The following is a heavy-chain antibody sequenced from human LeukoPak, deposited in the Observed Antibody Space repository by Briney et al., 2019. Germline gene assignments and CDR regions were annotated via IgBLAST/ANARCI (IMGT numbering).Heavy chain of an antibody. CDR3: ARVPRSTRITIFR. CDR1: EFPFSSYE. Sequence: PGGSLRLSCAASEFPFSSYEMNWVRQAPGKGLEWVSYISSSGSTIYYADSVKGRFTISRDNAKNSLYLQMNSLRAEDTAVYYCARVPRSTRITIFRWGQGTLVTVSS. V-gene: IGHV3-48*03. D-gene: IGHD3-3*01. J-gene: IGHJ4*02. CDR2: ISSSGSTI.